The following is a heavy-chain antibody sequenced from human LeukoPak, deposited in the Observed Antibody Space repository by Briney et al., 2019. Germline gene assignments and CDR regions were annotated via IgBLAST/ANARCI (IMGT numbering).Heavy chain of an antibody. J-gene: IGHJ6*02. V-gene: IGHV3-23*01. Sequence: PGGSLRLSCAASGFPLSGYAMSWVRQAPGKGLEWVSAISGSGGSTYYADSVKGRFTISRDNSKNTLYLQMNSLRAEDTAVYYCAKDRGRRWFGELLSHSANYGMDVWGQGTTVTVSS. D-gene: IGHD3-10*01. CDR1: GFPLSGYA. CDR3: AKDRGRRWFGELLSHSANYGMDV. CDR2: ISGSGGST.